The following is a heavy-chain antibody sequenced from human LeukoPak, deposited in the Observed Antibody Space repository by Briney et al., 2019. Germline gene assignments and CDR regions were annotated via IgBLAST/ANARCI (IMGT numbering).Heavy chain of an antibody. D-gene: IGHD4-17*01. J-gene: IGHJ4*02. V-gene: IGHV1-69*13. CDR1: GGTFSSYA. CDR3: ARVGLPTVSRLYYFDY. Sequence: SVKVSCKASGGTFSSYAISWVRQAPGQGLEWMGGIIPIFGTANYAQKFQGRVTITADESTSTAYMELSSLRSKDTAVYYCARVGLPTVSRLYYFDYWGQGTLVTVSS. CDR2: IIPIFGTA.